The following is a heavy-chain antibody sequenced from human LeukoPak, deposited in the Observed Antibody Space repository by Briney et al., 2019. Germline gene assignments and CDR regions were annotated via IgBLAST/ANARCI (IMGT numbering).Heavy chain of an antibody. V-gene: IGHV3-49*04. CDR3: NRYISGWYNSDY. CDR1: GFTFCDYA. CDR2: IRSTTHGRQT. D-gene: IGHD6-19*01. J-gene: IGHJ4*02. Sequence: PGHSLRLSYTASGFTFCDYAMSWVRQAPGKALEWVGFIRSTTHGRQTEYAASVKGRVTISRYDSKSIAYLQMNSLKTEDTAVYYCNRYISGWYNSDYWGQGTLVTVSS.